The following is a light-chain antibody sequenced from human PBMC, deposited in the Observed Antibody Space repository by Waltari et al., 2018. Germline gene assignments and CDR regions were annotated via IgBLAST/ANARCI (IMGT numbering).Light chain of an antibody. V-gene: IGKV3-15*01. CDR3: QQYNDGPPTWT. Sequence: EIAMTQSPATLSVSPGERATLSCRASQSLGSNLAWYQQKPGQAPRLLIYAASTRATGIPARCSGSGSGTEFTLTISSLQSEDFAIYYCQQYNDGPPTWTFGQGTKVEIK. CDR1: QSLGSN. J-gene: IGKJ1*01. CDR2: AAS.